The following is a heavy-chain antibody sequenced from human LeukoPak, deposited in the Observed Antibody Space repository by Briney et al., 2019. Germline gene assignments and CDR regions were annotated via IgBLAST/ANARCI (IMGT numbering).Heavy chain of an antibody. CDR3: AKGYSESSGYYLDDAFDI. J-gene: IGHJ3*02. Sequence: GGSLRLSCAAPGFSFSVFWMHWVRQAPGKGPVWVSHIKTDGSITDYADSVKGRFTISRDNAKNTLYLQMNSLRAEDTAVYYCAKGYSESSGYYLDDAFDIWGQGTMVTVSS. D-gene: IGHD3-22*01. CDR1: GFSFSVFW. CDR2: IKTDGSIT. V-gene: IGHV3-74*01.